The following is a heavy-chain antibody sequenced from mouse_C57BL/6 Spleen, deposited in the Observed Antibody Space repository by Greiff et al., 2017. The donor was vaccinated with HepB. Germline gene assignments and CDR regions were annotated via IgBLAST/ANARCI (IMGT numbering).Heavy chain of an antibody. CDR2: IYPGDGDT. J-gene: IGHJ3*01. V-gene: IGHV1-82*01. CDR1: GYAFSSSW. CDR3: ASVKGYYGNPWFAY. D-gene: IGHD2-1*01. Sequence: VKLVESGPELVKPGASVKISCKASGYAFSSSWMNWVKQRPGKGLEWIGRIYPGDGDTNYNGKFKGKATLTADKSSSTAYMQLSSLTSEDSAVYFCASVKGYYGNPWFAYWGQGTLVTVSA.